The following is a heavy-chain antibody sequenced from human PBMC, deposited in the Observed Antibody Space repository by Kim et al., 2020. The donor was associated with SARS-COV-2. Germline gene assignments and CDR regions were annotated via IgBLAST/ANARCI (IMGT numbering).Heavy chain of an antibody. V-gene: IGHV3-30*18. D-gene: IGHD3-10*01. J-gene: IGHJ6*02. CDR3: AKDSVISVGRGYGMDV. Sequence: GGSLRLSCAASGFTFSSYGMHWVRQAPGKGLEWVAVISYDGSNKYYADSVKGRFTISRDNSKNTLYLQMNSLRAEDTAVYYCAKDSVISVGRGYGMDVWGQGTTVTVSS. CDR1: GFTFSSYG. CDR2: ISYDGSNK.